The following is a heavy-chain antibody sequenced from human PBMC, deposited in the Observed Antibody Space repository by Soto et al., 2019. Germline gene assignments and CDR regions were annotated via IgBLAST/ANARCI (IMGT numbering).Heavy chain of an antibody. CDR1: GGSISSGGYY. Sequence: QVQLQESGPGLVKPSQTLSLTCTVSGGSISSGGYYWSWIRQHPGKGLEWIGYIYYSGSTYYNPSLTSRVTISVDTSKNQFSLKLSSVTAADTAVYYCARDRHPDYYYYYGMDVWGQGTTVTVSS. CDR3: ARDRHPDYYYYYGMDV. V-gene: IGHV4-31*03. CDR2: IYYSGST. J-gene: IGHJ6*02.